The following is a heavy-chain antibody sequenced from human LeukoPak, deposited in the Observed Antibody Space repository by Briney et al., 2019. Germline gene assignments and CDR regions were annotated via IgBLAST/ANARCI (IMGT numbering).Heavy chain of an antibody. Sequence: ASVKVSCKASGYTFTSYAMHWVRQAPGQRLEWMGWINAGNGNTKYSQKFQGRVTITRDTSASTAYMELSSLRSDDTAVYYCARSARGVDWLSEFDYWGQGTLVTVSS. CDR2: INAGNGNT. V-gene: IGHV1-3*01. CDR1: GYTFTSYA. CDR3: ARSARGVDWLSEFDY. D-gene: IGHD3-9*01. J-gene: IGHJ4*02.